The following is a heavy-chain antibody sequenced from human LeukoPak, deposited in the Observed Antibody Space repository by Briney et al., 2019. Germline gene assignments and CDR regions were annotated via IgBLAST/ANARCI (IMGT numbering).Heavy chain of an antibody. CDR3: ARANPNWNPPDY. Sequence: SETLSLTCTVSSDSMTSHFWSWIRQPPGKGLEWIGYVYHSGSTSYNPSLKSRVSISEDTSKNQFSLKLSSVTAADTAVYFCARANPNWNPPDYWGQGTLVTVAS. V-gene: IGHV4-59*08. CDR1: SDSMTSHF. CDR2: VYHSGST. D-gene: IGHD1-1*01. J-gene: IGHJ4*02.